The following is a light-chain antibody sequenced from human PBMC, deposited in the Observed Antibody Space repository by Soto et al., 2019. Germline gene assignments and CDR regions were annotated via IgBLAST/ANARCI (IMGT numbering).Light chain of an antibody. CDR3: QRYGSSRPWT. J-gene: IGKJ1*01. Sequence: EIVLTQSPGTLSLSPGERATLSCRVSQSVSSNYLAWYQQKPGLAPRLLIYGASSRATGVPDRFSGSGSGTDFTLTISRLEPADFAVYYCQRYGSSRPWTFGQGTKVEIK. V-gene: IGKV3-20*01. CDR2: GAS. CDR1: QSVSSNY.